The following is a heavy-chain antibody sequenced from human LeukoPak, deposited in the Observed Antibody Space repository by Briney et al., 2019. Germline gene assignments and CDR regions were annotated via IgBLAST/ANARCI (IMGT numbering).Heavy chain of an antibody. J-gene: IGHJ3*02. CDR3: ARRQITMIVVVMENAFDI. V-gene: IGHV3-21*01. D-gene: IGHD3-22*01. CDR2: ISSSSSYI. Sequence: GGSLRLSCAASGFSVSNNYMNWVRQAPGKGLEWVSSISSSSSYIYYADSVKGRFTISRDNAKNSLYLQMNSLRAEDTAVYYCARRQITMIVVVMENAFDIWGQGTMVTVSS. CDR1: GFSVSNNY.